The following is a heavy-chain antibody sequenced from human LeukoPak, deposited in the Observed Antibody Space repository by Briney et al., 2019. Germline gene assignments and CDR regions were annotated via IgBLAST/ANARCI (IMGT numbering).Heavy chain of an antibody. CDR2: IKHDGTEK. CDR3: ARDRCGYSGCPFDY. D-gene: IGHD5-12*01. CDR1: GFTFSSSW. J-gene: IGHJ4*02. Sequence: GGSLRLSCAASGFTFSSSWMSWVRQAPGKGLEWVANIKHDGTEKYCVDSVKGRFTISRDNAKNSLYLQMNSLRAEDTAVYYCARDRCGYSGCPFDYWGQGTLVTVSS. V-gene: IGHV3-7*01.